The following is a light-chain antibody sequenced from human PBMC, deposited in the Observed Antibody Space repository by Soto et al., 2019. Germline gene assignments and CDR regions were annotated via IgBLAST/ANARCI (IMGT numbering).Light chain of an antibody. V-gene: IGKV1-5*01. CDR3: QQYKTSWR. Sequence: DVQMTQSPSTLSASVGDRVTITCRASQSISRWLAWYQQKPGNTPKLLIYDASTLESGVPSRFSGNGSGTEFTLAISSLQPDDFATYYCQQYKTSWRFGQGTKVDIK. CDR1: QSISRW. J-gene: IGKJ1*01. CDR2: DAS.